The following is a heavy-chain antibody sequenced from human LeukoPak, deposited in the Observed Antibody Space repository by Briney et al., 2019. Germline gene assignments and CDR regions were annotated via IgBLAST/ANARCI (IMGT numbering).Heavy chain of an antibody. J-gene: IGHJ5*02. D-gene: IGHD5-18*01. Sequence: GGSLRLSCAASGFTFSSYWMHWVRQAPGKGLVWVSRINSDGSSTSYADSVKGRFTISRDNAKNTLYLQMNSLRAEDTAVYYCARGGGYSYGLYWFDPWGQGTLVTVSS. CDR1: GFTFSSYW. CDR2: INSDGSST. V-gene: IGHV3-74*01. CDR3: ARGGGYSYGLYWFDP.